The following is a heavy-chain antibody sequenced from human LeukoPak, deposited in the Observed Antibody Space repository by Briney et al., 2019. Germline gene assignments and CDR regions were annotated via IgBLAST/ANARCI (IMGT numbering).Heavy chain of an antibody. CDR2: ISGSGGST. CDR1: GFTFSSYA. J-gene: IGHJ4*02. D-gene: IGHD3-16*01. Sequence: GGSLRLSCAASGFTFSSYAMSWVRQAPGKGLEWVSAISGSGGSTYYADSVKGRFTISRDNSKNTLHLQMNSLRAEDTAVYYCAKDRWGANLFSEFDYWGQGTLVTVSS. V-gene: IGHV3-23*01. CDR3: AKDRWGANLFSEFDY.